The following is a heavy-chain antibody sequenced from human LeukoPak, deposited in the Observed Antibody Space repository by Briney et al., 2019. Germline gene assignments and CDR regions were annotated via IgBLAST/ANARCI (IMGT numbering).Heavy chain of an antibody. Sequence: PGGFLRLSCTASGFTFSNYAMSWVRQAPGKGLEWVSGIDNSGGSTYYADSVKGRFTISRDNSKNTLYLQVNSLRTEDTSVYYCAKGLGPVRYYFDYWGQGTLVTVSS. CDR3: AKGLGPVRYYFDY. J-gene: IGHJ4*02. V-gene: IGHV3-23*01. CDR2: IDNSGGST. CDR1: GFTFSNYA.